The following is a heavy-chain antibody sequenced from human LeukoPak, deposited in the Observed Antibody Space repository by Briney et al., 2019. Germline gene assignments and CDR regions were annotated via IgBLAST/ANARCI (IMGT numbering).Heavy chain of an antibody. V-gene: IGHV5-51*01. J-gene: IGHJ4*02. CDR2: IYPGDSDT. Sequence: GESLKISCKGSGYSFSSYWIAWVRQMPGKGLEWMGIIYPGDSDTRYSPSFQGQVTISADKSISTAYLQWSSLKASDTAMYYCARHPSDYGDYLYYFDYWGQGALVTVSS. CDR3: ARHPSDYGDYLYYFDY. CDR1: GYSFSSYW. D-gene: IGHD4-17*01.